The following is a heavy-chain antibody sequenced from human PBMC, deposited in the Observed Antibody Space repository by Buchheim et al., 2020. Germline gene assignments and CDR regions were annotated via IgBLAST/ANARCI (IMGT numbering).Heavy chain of an antibody. V-gene: IGHV3-74*01. Sequence: EVQLVESGGGLVQPGGSLRLSCAASGFSFSSCWMHWVRQTPGKGLLWVSRTNTDGTYTSYADSVKGRFTISRDKARNMVYLEMNSLRAEDTAVYYYVSPGIRDGYDFDYWGQGT. J-gene: IGHJ4*02. CDR1: GFSFSSCW. CDR2: TNTDGTYT. CDR3: VSPGIRDGYDFDY. D-gene: IGHD5-24*01.